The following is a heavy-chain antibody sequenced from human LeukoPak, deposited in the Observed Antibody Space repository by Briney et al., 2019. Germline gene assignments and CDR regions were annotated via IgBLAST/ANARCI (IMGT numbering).Heavy chain of an antibody. J-gene: IGHJ6*03. V-gene: IGHV1-2*02. CDR3: ARDHDILTGYSEYYYYYYYMDV. Sequence: ASVKVSCKASGYTFAGYYMHWVRQAPGQGLEWMGWINPNSGGTNYAQKFQGRVTMTRDTSISTAYMELSRLRSDDTAAYYCARDHDILTGYSEYYYYYYYMDVWGKGTTVTVSS. D-gene: IGHD3-9*01. CDR2: INPNSGGT. CDR1: GYTFAGYY.